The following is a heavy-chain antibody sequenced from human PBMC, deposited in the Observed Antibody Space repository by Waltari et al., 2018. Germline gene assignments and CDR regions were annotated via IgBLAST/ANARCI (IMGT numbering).Heavy chain of an antibody. Sequence: QVQLVQSGAEVKKPGASVKVSCKASGYTFTGYYMHWVRQAPGQGLEWMGWINPNSGGKNYAQKFQGRVTMTRDTSISTAYMELSRLRSDDTAVYYCARDMMARVHFDYWGQGTLVTVSS. J-gene: IGHJ4*02. V-gene: IGHV1-2*02. CDR2: INPNSGGK. CDR3: ARDMMARVHFDY. CDR1: GYTFTGYY. D-gene: IGHD3-10*01.